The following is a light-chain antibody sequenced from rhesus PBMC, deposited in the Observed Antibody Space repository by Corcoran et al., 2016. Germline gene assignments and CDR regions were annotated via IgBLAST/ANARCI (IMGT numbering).Light chain of an antibody. Sequence: DIQMTQSPSSLSASVADRVTITCRASENVNNYLHWYQQKPGKAPKPLFYAASTLQSGGPSRFSGSGSGTDYTFPISGLQPEDVATYYCQHIYGTPYSFGQGAKVEIK. CDR3: QHIYGTPYS. CDR2: AAS. J-gene: IGKJ2*01. V-gene: IGKV1-74*01. CDR1: ENVNNY.